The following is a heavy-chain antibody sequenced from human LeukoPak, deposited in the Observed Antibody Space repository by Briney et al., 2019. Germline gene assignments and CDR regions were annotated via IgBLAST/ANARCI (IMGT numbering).Heavy chain of an antibody. CDR2: INPTGRST. J-gene: IGHJ4*02. D-gene: IGHD2-8*02. V-gene: IGHV1-46*01. CDR1: GYTFTNYY. Sequence: ASVKVSCKASGYTFTNYYMHWVRQAPGQGLEWMGLINPTGRSTNYAQKFRGRVTMTRDTSTTTVYMELSSLRSEDTAVYYCAREESGGYFDYWGQGTLVTVSS. CDR3: AREESGGYFDY.